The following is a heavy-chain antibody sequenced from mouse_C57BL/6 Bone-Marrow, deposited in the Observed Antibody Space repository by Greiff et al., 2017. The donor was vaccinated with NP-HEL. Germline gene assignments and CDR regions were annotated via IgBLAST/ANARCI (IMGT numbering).Heavy chain of an antibody. Sequence: EVKLMESGGGLVQPGGSMKLSCVASGFTFSNYWMNWVRQSPEKGLEWVAQIRLKSDNYATHYAESVKGRFTISRDDSKSSVYLQMNNLRAEDTGIYYCTGGLLLRYYAMDYWGQGTSVTVSS. D-gene: IGHD1-1*01. CDR3: TGGLLLRYYAMDY. V-gene: IGHV6-3*01. CDR1: GFTFSNYW. CDR2: IRLKSDNYAT. J-gene: IGHJ4*01.